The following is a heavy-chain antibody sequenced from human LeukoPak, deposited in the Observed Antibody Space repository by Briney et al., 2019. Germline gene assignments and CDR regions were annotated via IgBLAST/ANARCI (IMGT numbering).Heavy chain of an antibody. CDR3: ARIRFAAPGYIVVVPAAMGDY. D-gene: IGHD2-2*01. Sequence: ASVKVSCKASGYTLTYYYIHWVRRAPGQGLEWMGWISAYNGNTNYAQKLQGRVTMTTDTSTSTAYMELRSLRSDDTAVYYCARIRFAAPGYIVVVPAAMGDYWGQGTLVTVSS. V-gene: IGHV1-18*04. CDR2: ISAYNGNT. J-gene: IGHJ4*02. CDR1: GYTLTYYY.